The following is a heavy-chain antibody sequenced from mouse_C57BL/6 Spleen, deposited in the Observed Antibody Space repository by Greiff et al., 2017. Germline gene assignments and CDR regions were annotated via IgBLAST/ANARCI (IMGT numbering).Heavy chain of an antibody. V-gene: IGHV2-5*01. Sequence: VQLVESGPGLVQPSQSLSITCTVSGFSLTSYGVHWVRQSPGKGLEWLGVIWRGGSTDYNAAFMSRLSITKDNSKSQVFFKMNSLQADDTAIYYCAKKSTTVPPYAMDYWGQGTSVTVSS. CDR2: IWRGGST. CDR1: GFSLTSYG. J-gene: IGHJ4*01. D-gene: IGHD1-1*01. CDR3: AKKSTTVPPYAMDY.